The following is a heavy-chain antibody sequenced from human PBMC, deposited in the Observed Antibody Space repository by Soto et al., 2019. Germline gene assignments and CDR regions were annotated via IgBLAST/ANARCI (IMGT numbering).Heavy chain of an antibody. Sequence: EVQLLESGGGLVQPGGSLRLSCVASGSTFSSDVMSWVRQAPGKGLEWASGISGGTTYYADSVQGRFTISRDDFKNTLFLQMNSLRAEDTAGYRCATRDRVTSGSSHFYGTDVWGQGTTVTVSS. CDR3: ATRDRVTSGSSHFYGTDV. CDR2: ISGGTT. J-gene: IGHJ6*02. V-gene: IGHV3-23*01. D-gene: IGHD1-26*01. CDR1: GSTFSSDV.